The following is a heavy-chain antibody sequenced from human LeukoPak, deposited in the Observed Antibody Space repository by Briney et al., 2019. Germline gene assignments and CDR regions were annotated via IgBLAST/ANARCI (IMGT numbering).Heavy chain of an antibody. CDR2: INPSGGST. D-gene: IGHD1-26*01. CDR1: GYTFTSYY. V-gene: IGHV1-46*01. CDR3: ARGSSGSYSANYYGMDV. Sequence: ASVKVSCKASGYTFTSYYMHWVRQAPGQGLVWMGIINPSGGSTSYAQKFQGRVTMTRDTSTSTVYMELSSLRSEDTAVYYCARGSSGSYSANYYGMDVWGQGTTVTVSS. J-gene: IGHJ6*02.